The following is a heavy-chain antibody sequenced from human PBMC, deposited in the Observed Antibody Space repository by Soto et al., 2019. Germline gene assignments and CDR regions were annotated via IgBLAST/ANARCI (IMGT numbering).Heavy chain of an antibody. J-gene: IGHJ4*02. CDR2: LIPMFAAT. Sequence: QVQLAQSGAEVRKPGSSVKVSCRASGGSFSDFAFSWVRQAPGQGLEWMGGLIPMFAATKYAQRFQGRVTICADASTRRVYLAVSSLTSADSAVYYCARGGIVAVPAGLSSYDDYTNYRFDSWGQGTLFSVSS. CDR3: ARGGIVAVPAGLSSYDDYTNYRFDS. CDR1: GGSFSDFA. V-gene: IGHV1-69*01. D-gene: IGHD4-4*01.